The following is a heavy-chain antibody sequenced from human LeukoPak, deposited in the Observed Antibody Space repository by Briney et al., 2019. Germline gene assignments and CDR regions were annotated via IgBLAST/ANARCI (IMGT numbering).Heavy chain of an antibody. D-gene: IGHD2-15*01. CDR2: IIPIFGTA. CDR1: GGTFSSYA. J-gene: IGHJ6*04. CDR3: ARDLDGYCSGGSCYSGDV. V-gene: IGHV1-69*13. Sequence: SVKVSCKASGGTFSSYAISWVRQAPGQGLEWMGGIIPIFGTANYAQKFQGRVTITADESTSTAYMELSSLRSEDTAVYYCARDLDGYCSGGSCYSGDVWGKGTTVTISS.